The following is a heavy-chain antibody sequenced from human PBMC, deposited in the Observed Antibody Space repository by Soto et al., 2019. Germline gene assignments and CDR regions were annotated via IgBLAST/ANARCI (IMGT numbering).Heavy chain of an antibody. CDR1: GGSISSSNW. CDR2: IYHSGST. D-gene: IGHD4-17*01. Sequence: QVQLHESGPGLVKPSGTLSLTCAVSGGSISSSNWWSWVRQPPGKGLEWIGEIYHSGSTNYNPSLKSRVTISVDKSKNQFSLKLSSVTAADTAVYYCARADYGDYGRYYYGMDVWGQGTTVTVSS. V-gene: IGHV4-4*02. CDR3: ARADYGDYGRYYYGMDV. J-gene: IGHJ6*02.